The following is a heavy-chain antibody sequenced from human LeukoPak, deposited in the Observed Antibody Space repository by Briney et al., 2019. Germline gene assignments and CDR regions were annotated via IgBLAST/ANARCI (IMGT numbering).Heavy chain of an antibody. CDR1: GFTFSSYD. J-gene: IGHJ4*02. Sequence: GGSLRLPCAASGFTFSSYDMHWVRQATGIGLEWVSAIGTAGDTYYPGSVKGRFTISRENAKNSLYLQMNSLRAGDTAVYYCARVDSSGCPMDWGQGTLVTVSS. D-gene: IGHD6-19*01. V-gene: IGHV3-13*01. CDR3: ARVDSSGCPMD. CDR2: IGTAGDT.